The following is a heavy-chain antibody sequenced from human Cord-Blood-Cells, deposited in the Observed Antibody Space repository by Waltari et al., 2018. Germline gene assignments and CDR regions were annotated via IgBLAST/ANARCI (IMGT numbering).Heavy chain of an antibody. J-gene: IGHJ1*01. CDR1: GFTFSSYA. V-gene: IGHV3-30*04. Sequence: QVQLVEYGGGVVQPGRSLSLSCAASGFTFSSYAMHWVRQAPGKGLEWVAVISYDGSNKYYADSVKGRFTISRDNSKNTLYLQMNSLRAEDTAVYYCARCIAAAGTGYFQHWGQGTLVTVSS. CDR3: ARCIAAAGTGYFQH. CDR2: ISYDGSNK. D-gene: IGHD6-13*01.